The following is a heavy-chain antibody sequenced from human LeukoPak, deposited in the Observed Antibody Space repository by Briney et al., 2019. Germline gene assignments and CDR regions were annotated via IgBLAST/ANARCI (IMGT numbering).Heavy chain of an antibody. CDR2: FDPEDGET. J-gene: IGHJ4*02. Sequence: ASVKVSCKVSGYTLTELSMHWVRQAPGKGLEWMGGFDPEDGETIYAQKFQGRVTMTEDTSTDTAYMELSSLRSEDTAVYYCAKDWEGIYGDYGAVNGGFDYWGQGTLVSVSS. V-gene: IGHV1-24*01. CDR3: AKDWEGIYGDYGAVNGGFDY. D-gene: IGHD4-17*01. CDR1: GYTLTELS.